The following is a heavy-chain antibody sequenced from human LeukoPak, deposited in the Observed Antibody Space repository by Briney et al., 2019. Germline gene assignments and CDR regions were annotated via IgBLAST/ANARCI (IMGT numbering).Heavy chain of an antibody. J-gene: IGHJ4*02. D-gene: IGHD1-26*01. V-gene: IGHV3-7*01. CDR1: GFTFSNYR. CDR3: ARARGSYSHDY. CDR2: IKQDGGEK. Sequence: GGSLRLSCTASGFTFSNYRMTWVRQAPGKGLEWVANIKQDGGEKYYVDSVKGRFTISRDNAKNSLYLQMNSLRAEDTAVYYCARARGSYSHDYWGQGTLVTVSS.